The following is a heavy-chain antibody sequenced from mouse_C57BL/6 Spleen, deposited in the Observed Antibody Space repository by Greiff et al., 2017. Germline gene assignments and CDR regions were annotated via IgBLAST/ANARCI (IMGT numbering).Heavy chain of an antibody. D-gene: IGHD2-3*01. CDR2: ISYDGSN. V-gene: IGHV3-6*01. Sequence: EVKLVESGPGLVKPSQSLSLTCSVTGYSITSGYYWNWIRQFPGNKLEWMGYISYDGSNNYNPSLKNRISITRDTSKNQFFLKLNSVTTEDTATYYCAREGIYDGYYGGFAYWGQGTLVTVSA. CDR3: AREGIYDGYYGGFAY. J-gene: IGHJ3*01. CDR1: GYSITSGYY.